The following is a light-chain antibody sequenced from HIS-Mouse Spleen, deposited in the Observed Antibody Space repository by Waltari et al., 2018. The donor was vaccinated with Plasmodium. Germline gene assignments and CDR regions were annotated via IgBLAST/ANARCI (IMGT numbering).Light chain of an antibody. J-gene: IGKJ3*01. V-gene: IGKV1-33*01. Sequence: DIQMTQSPSSLSASVGDRVTITCQASQDISNYLHWYQQKPGKAPKHLIYDASNLETGVPSRISGSGSGTEFTLNISSLQPEDIATDYCEQNDKLPPAFTFGPGTKVDIK. CDR2: DAS. CDR1: QDISNY. CDR3: EQNDKLPPAFT.